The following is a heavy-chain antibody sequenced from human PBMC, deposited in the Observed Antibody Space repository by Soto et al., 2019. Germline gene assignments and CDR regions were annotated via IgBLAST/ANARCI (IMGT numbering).Heavy chain of an antibody. J-gene: IGHJ4*02. CDR3: ARLSGSHYGY. CDR2: SRNKANSYTT. Sequence: EVQLVESGGGLVQPGGSLRLSCAASGFTFSDHYMDWVRQAPGKGLEWVGRSRNKANSYTTEYAASVKGRFTISRYDSKNSLYLQMNSLKTEDTAVYYCARLSGSHYGYWGQGTLVTVSS. D-gene: IGHD1-26*01. V-gene: IGHV3-72*01. CDR1: GFTFSDHY.